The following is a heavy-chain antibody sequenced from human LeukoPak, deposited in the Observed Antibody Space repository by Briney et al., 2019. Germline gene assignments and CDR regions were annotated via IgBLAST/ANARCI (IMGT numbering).Heavy chain of an antibody. V-gene: IGHV4-59*08. CDR1: GGSISSYY. CDR2: IYYSGST. J-gene: IGHJ5*02. D-gene: IGHD4-23*01. Sequence: PSETLSLTCTVSGGSISSYYWSWIRQPPGKGLEWIGYIYYSGSTNYNPSLKSRVTISVDTSKNQFSLKLSSVTAADTAVYYCARFRHLSTVVTPAGFSNWFDPWGQGTLVTASS. CDR3: ARFRHLSTVVTPAGFSNWFDP.